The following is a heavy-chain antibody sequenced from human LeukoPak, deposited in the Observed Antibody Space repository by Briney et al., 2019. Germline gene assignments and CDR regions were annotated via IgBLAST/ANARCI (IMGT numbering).Heavy chain of an antibody. D-gene: IGHD2-15*01. CDR2: INPNSGGT. CDR1: GYTFTGYY. V-gene: IGHV1-2*02. CDR3: ARGPSIVVVVAATFDY. Sequence: ASVKVSCKASGYTFTGYYMHWVRQAPGQGLEWMGWINPNSGGTNYAQKFQGRVTMTRDTSISTAYMELSRLRSDDTAVYYCARGPSIVVVVAATFDYWGQGTLVTVSS. J-gene: IGHJ4*02.